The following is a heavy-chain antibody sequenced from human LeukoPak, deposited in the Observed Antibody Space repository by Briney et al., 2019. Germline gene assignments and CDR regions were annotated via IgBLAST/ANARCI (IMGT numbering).Heavy chain of an antibody. J-gene: IGHJ5*02. V-gene: IGHV4-31*03. CDR2: IYYSGST. CDR3: ARGESSGSYDWFDP. D-gene: IGHD3-10*01. CDR1: GGSISSGGYY. Sequence: SQTLSLTCTVSGGSISSGGYYWSWIRQHPGKGLEWIGYIYYSGSTYYNPSLKSRVTISVDTSKNQFSLKLSSVTAADTAVYYCARGESSGSYDWFDPWGQGTLVTVSS.